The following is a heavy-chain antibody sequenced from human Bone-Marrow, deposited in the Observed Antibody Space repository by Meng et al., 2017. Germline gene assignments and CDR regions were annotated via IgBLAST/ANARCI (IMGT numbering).Heavy chain of an antibody. D-gene: IGHD6-13*01. V-gene: IGHV4-39*07. CDR1: GGSISASSFY. Sequence: QRHRQESGPGLVKPSETLSLTCNVSGGSISASSFYWGWIRQAPGKGLEWIGTLHDSGSTYYNPSLKSRVTISADTSNSQFSLKLSSVTAADTAVYYCAREWGTLATAADDYWGQGTLVTVSS. CDR3: AREWGTLATAADDY. J-gene: IGHJ4*02. CDR2: LHDSGST.